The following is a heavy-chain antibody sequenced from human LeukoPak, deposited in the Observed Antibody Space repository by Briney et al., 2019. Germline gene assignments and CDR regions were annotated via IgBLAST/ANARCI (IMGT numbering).Heavy chain of an antibody. Sequence: GGSLRLSCAASGFTFGSYAIHWVRQAPGRGLEWVAVVSYDGTNKYYADSVKGRFTTSRDNSKNTLYLQMNSLRAEDTAVYYCARARDGYNLIDYWGQGTLVTVSS. CDR2: VSYDGTNK. J-gene: IGHJ4*02. CDR1: GFTFGSYA. CDR3: ARARDGYNLIDY. D-gene: IGHD5-24*01. V-gene: IGHV3-30-3*01.